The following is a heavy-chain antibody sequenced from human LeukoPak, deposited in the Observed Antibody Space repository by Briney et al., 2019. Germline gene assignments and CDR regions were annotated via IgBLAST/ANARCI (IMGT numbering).Heavy chain of an antibody. Sequence: ASVKVSCKASGYTFTSYDINWVRQATGQGLEWMGWMNPNSGNTGYAQKFQGRVTMTRNTSISTAYMELSSLRSEDTAVYYCARRGSIAVAGQLFYYYYGMDAWGQGTTVTVSS. CDR2: MNPNSGNT. D-gene: IGHD6-19*01. CDR3: ARRGSIAVAGQLFYYYYGMDA. V-gene: IGHV1-8*01. J-gene: IGHJ6*02. CDR1: GYTFTSYD.